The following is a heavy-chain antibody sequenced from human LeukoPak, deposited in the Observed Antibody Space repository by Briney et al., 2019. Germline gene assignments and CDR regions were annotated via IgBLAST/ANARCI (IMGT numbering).Heavy chain of an antibody. CDR3: ARGGFTIFGVVITNSMDV. J-gene: IGHJ6*03. D-gene: IGHD3-3*01. CDR2: INHSGST. V-gene: IGHV4-34*01. CDR1: GGSFSGYY. Sequence: PSETLSLTCAVYGGSFSGYYWSWIRQPPGKGLEWIGEINHSGSTNYNPSLKSRVTISVDTSKNQLSLKLSSVTAADTAVYYCARGGFTIFGVVITNSMDVWGKGTTVTVSS.